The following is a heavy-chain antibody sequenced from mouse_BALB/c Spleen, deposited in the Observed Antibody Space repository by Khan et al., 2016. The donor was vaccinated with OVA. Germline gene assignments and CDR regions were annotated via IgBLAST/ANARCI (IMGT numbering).Heavy chain of an antibody. CDR1: GYSITSDYA. CDR3: ARKNYYGYAMDY. V-gene: IGHV3-2*02. J-gene: IGHJ4*01. D-gene: IGHD1-1*01. Sequence: EVQLQESGPGLVKPSQSLSLTCTVTGYSITSDYAWDWIRQFPGNKLEWMGYISYGGSTSYNPSLKSRISITRDTSKNQFFLQLNSVTTEDTATYYGARKNYYGYAMDYWGQGTPVTVSS. CDR2: ISYGGST.